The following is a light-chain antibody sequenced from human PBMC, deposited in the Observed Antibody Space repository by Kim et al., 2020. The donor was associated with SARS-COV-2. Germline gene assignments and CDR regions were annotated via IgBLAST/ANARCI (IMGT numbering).Light chain of an antibody. CDR2: GAS. CDR1: QADSNGY. Sequence: SPEESGTPSWRDSQADSNGYLAWYQQRPGPAPRLLIYGASNRATGIPDRFSGGGSGTDFTLTINRLKPEDSAVYLCQQYGNPPRTFGQGTKVEIK. J-gene: IGKJ1*01. V-gene: IGKV3-20*01. CDR3: QQYGNPPRT.